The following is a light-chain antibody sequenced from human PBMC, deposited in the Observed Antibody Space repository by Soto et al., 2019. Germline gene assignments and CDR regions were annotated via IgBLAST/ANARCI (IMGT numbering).Light chain of an antibody. CDR1: RDVSTN. V-gene: IGKV3-15*01. J-gene: IGKJ5*01. CDR2: GAS. Sequence: ETVMTQSPDTLSVSPGESATLSCRASRDVSTNLAWFQQKPGQTPRLVLYGASTRATGIPARFSGSGSGTEFTLTISSLQSEDFAVYYCQQYNNWPPITFGQGTRLEI. CDR3: QQYNNWPPIT.